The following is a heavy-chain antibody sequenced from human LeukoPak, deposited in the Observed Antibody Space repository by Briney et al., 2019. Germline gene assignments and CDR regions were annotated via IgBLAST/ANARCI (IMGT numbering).Heavy chain of an antibody. CDR1: GFTFDDYA. Sequence: PGRSLRLSCAASGFTFDDYAMHWVRQAPGKGLEWVSGISWNSGSIGYADSVKGRFTISRDNAKNSLYLQMNSLRAEDTALYYCAKDKSHGTDDAFDIWGQGTMVTVSS. CDR3: AKDKSHGTDDAFDI. V-gene: IGHV3-9*01. CDR2: ISWNSGSI. J-gene: IGHJ3*02. D-gene: IGHD1-1*01.